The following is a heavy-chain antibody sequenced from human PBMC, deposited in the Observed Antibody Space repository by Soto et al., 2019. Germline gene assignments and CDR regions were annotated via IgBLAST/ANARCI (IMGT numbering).Heavy chain of an antibody. V-gene: IGHV3-7*01. Sequence: SHSCSVAEYPISTYWLSWVSQAPGKGLEWVGHIKKDGSEKYYVGSVVGRFTISRDNAENSLYLQMNSLRAEDTAVYFCARLYLEPPFTCRDHSGLGTFVSVSA. CDR3: ARLYLEPPFTCRDH. CDR2: IKKDGSEK. J-gene: IGHJ4*02. CDR1: EYPISTYW. D-gene: IGHD2-8*01.